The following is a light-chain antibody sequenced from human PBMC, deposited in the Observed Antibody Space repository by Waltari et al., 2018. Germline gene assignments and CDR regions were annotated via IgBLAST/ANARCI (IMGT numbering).Light chain of an antibody. CDR2: DVA. V-gene: IGLV2-11*01. Sequence: QSALTQPRSVSGSLGQSVTISCTGTGSDIGGYNYVSWYQQHPDKVPKLIIFDVAKRPAGVPDRFSGSKSGKTASLTISGLQAEDEADYYCCSYAGSYTFVFGVGTKVSVV. CDR1: GSDIGGYNY. CDR3: CSYAGSYTFV. J-gene: IGLJ1*01.